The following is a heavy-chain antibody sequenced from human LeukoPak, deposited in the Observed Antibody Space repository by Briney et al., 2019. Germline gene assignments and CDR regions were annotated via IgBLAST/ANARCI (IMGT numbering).Heavy chain of an antibody. CDR2: ISGSGGST. CDR1: GFTFSSYA. CDR3: AKGGGSPTWVNDY. Sequence: GGSLRLSCAASGFTFSSYAMSWVRQAPGKGLEWVSAISGSGGSTYYADSVKGRFTISRDNSKNTLYPQMNSLRAEDTAVYYCAKGGGSPTWVNDYWGQGTLVTVSS. V-gene: IGHV3-23*01. D-gene: IGHD1-26*01. J-gene: IGHJ4*02.